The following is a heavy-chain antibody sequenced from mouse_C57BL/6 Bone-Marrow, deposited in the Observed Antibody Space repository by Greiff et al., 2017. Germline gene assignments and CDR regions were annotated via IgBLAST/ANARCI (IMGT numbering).Heavy chain of an antibody. D-gene: IGHD1-1*01. CDR1: GFTFSSYT. J-gene: IGHJ1*03. V-gene: IGHV5-9*01. Sequence: EVQLVESGGGLVKPGGSLKLSCAASGFTFSSYTMSWVRQTPEQRLQWVAAISGGGGNTYYPDSVKGRFTISRDNDKNILYLQMRRLRSEDTAWDYCSRQVTTVLATKYFDVWGTGTTVTVSS. CDR3: SRQVTTVLATKYFDV. CDR2: ISGGGGNT.